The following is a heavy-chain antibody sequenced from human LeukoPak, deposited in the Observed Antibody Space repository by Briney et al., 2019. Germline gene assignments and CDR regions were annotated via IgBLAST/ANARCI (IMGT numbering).Heavy chain of an antibody. D-gene: IGHD3-10*01. V-gene: IGHV3-7*01. Sequence: PGGSLRLSCAASGFTFSSYWMTWVRQAPGKGLEWVANIEQDGGETYYVDSVKGRFTISRDNAKNSLSLQMNSLRAEDTAVYYCARHLYYGSGSPLPDFDYWGQGTLVTVSS. CDR3: ARHLYYGSGSPLPDFDY. CDR2: IEQDGGET. CDR1: GFTFSSYW. J-gene: IGHJ4*02.